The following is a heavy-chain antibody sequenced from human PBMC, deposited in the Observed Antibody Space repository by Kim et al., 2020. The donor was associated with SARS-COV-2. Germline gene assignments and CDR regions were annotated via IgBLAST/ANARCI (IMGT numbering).Heavy chain of an antibody. Sequence: SVKGRFTISRDNAKNSLYLQMNSLRAEDTALYYCAKATGSVLLWFGELLHWGQGTLVTVSS. CDR3: AKATGSVLLWFGELLH. D-gene: IGHD3-10*01. J-gene: IGHJ4*02. V-gene: IGHV3-9*01.